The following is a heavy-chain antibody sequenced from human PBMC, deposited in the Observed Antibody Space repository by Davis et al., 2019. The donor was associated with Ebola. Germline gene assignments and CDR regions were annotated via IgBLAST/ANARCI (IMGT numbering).Heavy chain of an antibody. J-gene: IGHJ4*02. CDR3: AKDIYGVPATIDY. Sequence: GGSLRLSCAASGFTFSSYGMHWVRQAPGKGLEWVAVISYDGSNKYYADSVKGRFTISRDNSKNTLYLQMNSLRAEDTALYYCAKDIYGVPATIDYWGQGTLVTVSS. CDR1: GFTFSSYG. V-gene: IGHV3-30*18. D-gene: IGHD2-2*01. CDR2: ISYDGSNK.